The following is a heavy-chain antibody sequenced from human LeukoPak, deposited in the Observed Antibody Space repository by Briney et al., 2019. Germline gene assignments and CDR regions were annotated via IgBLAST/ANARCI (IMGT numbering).Heavy chain of an antibody. V-gene: IGHV3-21*04. Sequence: PGGSLRLSCAASGFTFSSYSMNWVRQAPGKGLEWVSSISSRSSYIYYADSVKGRFTISRDNAKNSLYLQMNSLRAEDTAVYYCARDGPYLGYCSSTSCYPYPPFDYWGQGTLVTVSS. CDR2: ISSRSSYI. J-gene: IGHJ4*02. CDR1: GFTFSSYS. D-gene: IGHD2-2*01. CDR3: ARDGPYLGYCSSTSCYPYPPFDY.